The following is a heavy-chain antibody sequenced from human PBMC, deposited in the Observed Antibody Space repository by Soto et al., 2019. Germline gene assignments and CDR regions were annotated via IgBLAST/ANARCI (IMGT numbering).Heavy chain of an antibody. D-gene: IGHD6-13*01. J-gene: IGHJ6*02. CDR1: GYTFTSYG. CDR3: ARERIAAAGITGYYYYYYGMDV. Sequence: ASVNVSCKASGYTFTSYGISWVRQAPGQGLELMGWISAYNGNTNYAQKLQGRVTMTTDTSTSTAYMELRSLRSDDTAVYYCARERIAAAGITGYYYYYYGMDVWGQGTTVTVSS. CDR2: ISAYNGNT. V-gene: IGHV1-18*01.